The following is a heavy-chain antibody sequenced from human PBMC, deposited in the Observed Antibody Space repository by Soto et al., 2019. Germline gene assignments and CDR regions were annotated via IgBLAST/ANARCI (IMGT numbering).Heavy chain of an antibody. CDR1: GFTFSSYA. J-gene: IGHJ4*02. CDR3: AKDLLGAYNWNYGGY. V-gene: IGHV3-23*01. CDR2: ISGSGGST. D-gene: IGHD1-7*01. Sequence: EVQRLESGGGLVQPGGSLRLSCAASGFTFSSYAMSWVRQAPGKGLEWVSGISGSGGSTYYADSVRGRFTISRENSKHTLYLQMNSLRAEDTAVYYCAKDLLGAYNWNYGGYWGQGTLVTVSS.